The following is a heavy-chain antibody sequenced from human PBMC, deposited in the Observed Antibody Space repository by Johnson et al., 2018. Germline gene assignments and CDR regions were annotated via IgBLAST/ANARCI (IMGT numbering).Heavy chain of an antibody. J-gene: IGHJ6*02. D-gene: IGHD3-16*01. Sequence: EVQLVESGGGLVQPGGSLRLSCAASGFTFSSYAMSWVRQAPRKGLEWVSAISGSGGSTYYADSVKGRFTISRDNSKNTLYWQMKSLRAVDTAVYYCANTLRGPSNYYGRDVWGQGTTVTVSS. CDR2: ISGSGGST. CDR1: GFTFSSYA. V-gene: IGHV3-23*04. CDR3: ANTLRGPSNYYGRDV.